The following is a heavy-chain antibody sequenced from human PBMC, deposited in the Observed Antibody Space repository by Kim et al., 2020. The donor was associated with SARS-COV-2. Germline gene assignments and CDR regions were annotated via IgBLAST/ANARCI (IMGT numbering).Heavy chain of an antibody. Sequence: GGSLRLSCAASGFTFSSYGMSWVRQAPGKGLEWVSSITSSGGTPYYADSVKGRFTISRDNSKNTLYLQMNSLTVEDTAVYFCAKDREVGFLSGSEPTVTTLVEYFHHWGQGALVTVSS. CDR3: AKDREVGFLSGSEPTVTTLVEYFHH. CDR1: GFTFSSYG. V-gene: IGHV3-23*01. D-gene: IGHD4-17*01. J-gene: IGHJ1*01. CDR2: ITSSGGTP.